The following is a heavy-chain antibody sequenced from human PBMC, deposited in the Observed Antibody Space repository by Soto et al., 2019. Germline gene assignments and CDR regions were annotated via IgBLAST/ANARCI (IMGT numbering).Heavy chain of an antibody. Sequence: QLQLQESGPGLVKPSETLSLTCTVSGGSISSNSYYWGWIRQPPGKGLEWIGSIYYSGSTYYNPSLKSRVTISVDTSKNQFSLKLSSVTAADTAVYYCARHYYGDRGFDYWGQGTPVTVSS. J-gene: IGHJ4*02. D-gene: IGHD4-17*01. V-gene: IGHV4-39*01. CDR2: IYYSGST. CDR1: GGSISSNSYY. CDR3: ARHYYGDRGFDY.